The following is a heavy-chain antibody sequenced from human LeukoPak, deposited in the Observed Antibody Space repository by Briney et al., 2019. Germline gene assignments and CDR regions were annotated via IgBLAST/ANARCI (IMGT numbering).Heavy chain of an antibody. Sequence: PSETLSLTCSVSGGSVSSGIYYWSWIRQPAGKGLEWIGRIYTSGNTDYNPSLKSRVTISVDKSKNQFSLKLSSVTAADTAVYYCARDLVNGPLYSSGRAFDIWGQGTMVTVSS. D-gene: IGHD6-19*01. CDR3: ARDLVNGPLYSSGRAFDI. CDR1: GGSVSSGIYY. V-gene: IGHV4-61*02. CDR2: IYTSGNT. J-gene: IGHJ3*02.